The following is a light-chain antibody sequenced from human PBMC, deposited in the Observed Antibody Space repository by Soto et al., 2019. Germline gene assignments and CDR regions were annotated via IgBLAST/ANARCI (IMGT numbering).Light chain of an antibody. CDR1: QSVRTF. V-gene: IGKV3-11*01. J-gene: IGKJ4*01. Sequence: EIVLTQSPATLSLSPGERATLSCRASQSVRTFLAWYQQKPGQAPRLLIYDASNRATGIPDRFSGSGSGTDFTLTISSLEPEDFAVYYCQQRSTWPPALSFGGGTKVEI. CDR3: QQRSTWPPALS. CDR2: DAS.